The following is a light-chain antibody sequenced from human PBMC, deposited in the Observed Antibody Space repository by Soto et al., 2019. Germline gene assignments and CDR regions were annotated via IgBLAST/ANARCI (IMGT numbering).Light chain of an antibody. J-gene: IGLJ1*01. CDR1: SSDVGGYNY. V-gene: IGLV2-14*01. CDR2: DVS. Sequence: QSALTQPASVSGSPGQSNTISCTGTSSDVGGYNYVSWYQQQPGKAPKFMIYDVSNRPSGVSNRFSGSKSGNTASLTISGLQADDEADYYCCSYTTSNTRQIVFGTGTKLTVL. CDR3: CSYTTSNTRQIV.